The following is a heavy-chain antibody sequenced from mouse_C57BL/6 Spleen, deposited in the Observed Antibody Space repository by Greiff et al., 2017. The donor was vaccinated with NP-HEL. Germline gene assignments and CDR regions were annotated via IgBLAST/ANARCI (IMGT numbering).Heavy chain of an antibody. J-gene: IGHJ1*03. V-gene: IGHV1-62-2*01. CDR2: FYPGSGSI. CDR1: GYTFTEYT. D-gene: IGHD2-3*01. Sequence: QVQLQQSGAELVKPGASVKLSCKASGYTFTEYTIHWVKQRSGQGLEWIGWFYPGSGSIKYNEKFKDKATLTADKSSSTVYMELSRWTSEDSAVYFCARHSRGLLRSPYWYFDVWGTGTTVTVSS. CDR3: ARHSRGLLRSPYWYFDV.